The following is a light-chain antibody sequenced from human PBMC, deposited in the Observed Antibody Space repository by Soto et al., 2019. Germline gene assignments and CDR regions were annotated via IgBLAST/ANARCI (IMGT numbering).Light chain of an antibody. CDR1: QGISNS. CDR3: QTYKSAPYT. J-gene: IGKJ3*01. CDR2: DAS. V-gene: IGKV1-27*01. Sequence: DIQMTQSPSSLSASIGARVTITCRASQGISNSLAWYQQKPGKGPSLLIYDASTLQAGVPSRFSGSGSWTDFTLTISSLQTEDGATSDGQTYKSAPYTVGPGTKVDIK.